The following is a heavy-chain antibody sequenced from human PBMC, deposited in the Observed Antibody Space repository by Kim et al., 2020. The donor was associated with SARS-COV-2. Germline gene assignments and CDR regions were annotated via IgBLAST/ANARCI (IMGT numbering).Heavy chain of an antibody. Sequence: GGSLRLSCAASGFTFSSYAMHWVRQAPGKGLVWVAVIWYDGSNKYYADSVKGRFTISRDNSNNTLYLQMNSLRAEDTAVYYCAKTSSGELAPLNWYFDLWGRGTLVTVSS. D-gene: IGHD4-17*01. J-gene: IGHJ2*01. V-gene: IGHV3-33*06. CDR2: IWYDGSNK. CDR3: AKTSSGELAPLNWYFDL. CDR1: GFTFSSYA.